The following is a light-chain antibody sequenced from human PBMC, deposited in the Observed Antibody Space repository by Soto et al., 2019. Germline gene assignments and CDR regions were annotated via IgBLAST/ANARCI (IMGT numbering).Light chain of an antibody. CDR3: ISHRGSDTSDS. J-gene: IGLJ1*01. CDR1: SSDIGSYNY. CDR2: EVR. Sequence: QSALTQPASVSGSPGQSITISCTGTSSDIGSYNYVAWYQQFPGKTPTLILYEVRNRPSGVSFRFSGSNSGNTASLTISGLQAEDEADYYCISHRGSDTSDSFRTGTKVTVL. V-gene: IGLV2-14*01.